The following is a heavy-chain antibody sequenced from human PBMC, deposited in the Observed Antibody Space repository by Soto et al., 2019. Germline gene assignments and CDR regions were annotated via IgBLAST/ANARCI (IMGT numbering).Heavy chain of an antibody. CDR1: GFTFSSYS. V-gene: IGHV3-48*02. CDR2: ISSSSSTI. J-gene: IGHJ4*02. D-gene: IGHD6-19*01. Sequence: EVQLVESGGGLVQPGGSLRLSCAASGFTFSSYSMKWVRQAPGKGLEWVSYISSSSSTIYYTDSVKGRFTISRDNDKNALYLQMNSLREEDKAVYYCARDLRGSGWPYYFEYWGQGTVVTVSS. CDR3: ARDLRGSGWPYYFEY.